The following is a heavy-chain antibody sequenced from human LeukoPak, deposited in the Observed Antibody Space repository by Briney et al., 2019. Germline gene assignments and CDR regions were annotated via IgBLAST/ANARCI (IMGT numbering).Heavy chain of an antibody. D-gene: IGHD3-9*01. V-gene: IGHV3-21*01. J-gene: IGHJ5*02. Sequence: KTGGPLRLSCAASGFSFTYSTMNWVRLAPGKGLEWDSSITSSSGNRYYSDSVRVRFAVSRDNAKNSLYLQMNSLIAEDSAVYYCVRIPNNAGFPNWFDPWGQGTLVSVSS. CDR2: ITSSSGNR. CDR3: VRIPNNAGFPNWFDP. CDR1: GFSFTYST.